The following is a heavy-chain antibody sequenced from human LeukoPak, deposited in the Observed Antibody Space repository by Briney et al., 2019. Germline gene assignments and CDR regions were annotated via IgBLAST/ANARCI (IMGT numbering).Heavy chain of an antibody. CDR1: GFTFSSYA. V-gene: IGHV3-23*01. CDR2: VSGSGGST. CDR3: ARGYYHESGTGLAYFDY. D-gene: IGHD3-10*01. Sequence: GGSLTLSCAASGFTFSSYAMCWGRKAQGQGLEWVSGVSGSGGSTYYADSVKCRFTISRDNSKNTVYLQMNSLTSDDTSLYYCARGYYHESGTGLAYFDYWGQGTLVTVSS. J-gene: IGHJ4*02.